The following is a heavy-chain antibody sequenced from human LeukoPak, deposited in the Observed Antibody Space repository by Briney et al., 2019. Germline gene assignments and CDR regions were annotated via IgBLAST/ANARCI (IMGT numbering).Heavy chain of an antibody. CDR1: SGSMSSYY. Sequence: SETLSLTCTVSSGSMSSYYWSWIRQPPGKGLEWIGYIYNNGRTNYNPSLKSRVTISVDTSKNQFSLRLTSVTAADTAVYYCARDPGSSGYWYFDLWGRGTLVTVSS. CDR3: ARDPGSSGYWYFDL. V-gene: IGHV4-59*01. CDR2: IYNNGRT. D-gene: IGHD6-19*01. J-gene: IGHJ2*01.